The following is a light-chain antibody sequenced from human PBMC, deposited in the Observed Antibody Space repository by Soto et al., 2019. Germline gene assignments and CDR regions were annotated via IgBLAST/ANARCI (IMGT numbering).Light chain of an antibody. Sequence: IFMTQSPATLSVSPGGRATLSCRASEDVSSKLAWYQQKPGLPPRLVIYDASTRATGIPGRFSGSGSGKDFTLTISGLQSEDFAIYDCLQYDTWPPGTFGQGTKVEI. V-gene: IGKV3-15*01. CDR1: EDVSSK. CDR3: LQYDTWPPGT. CDR2: DAS. J-gene: IGKJ1*01.